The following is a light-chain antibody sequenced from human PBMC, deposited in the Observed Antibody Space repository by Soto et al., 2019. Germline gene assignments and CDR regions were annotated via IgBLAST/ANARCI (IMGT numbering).Light chain of an antibody. CDR3: QQRSNWPSLT. CDR1: QSVSSY. V-gene: IGKV3-11*01. J-gene: IGKJ1*01. CDR2: DAS. Sequence: EIVLTQSPATLSLSPGERATLSCRASQSVSSYLAWYQQKPGQAPRLLIYDASNRATGIPARFSGSGSGTDFTRTISSLEPEDFAVYYCQQRSNWPSLTFGQGTKVEIK.